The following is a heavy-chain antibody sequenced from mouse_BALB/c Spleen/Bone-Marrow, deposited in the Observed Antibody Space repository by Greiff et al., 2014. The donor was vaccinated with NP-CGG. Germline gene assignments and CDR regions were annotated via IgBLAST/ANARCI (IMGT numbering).Heavy chain of an antibody. CDR2: IHPSDSDT. CDR1: GYSFTNYW. Sequence: QVQLQQSGAELVRPGASVKLSCKASGYSFTNYWMNWVKQRPGQGLEWIGMIHPSDSDTRLNQKFKDKATLTVDKSSSTAYMQLSSPTSEDSAVYYCARFGNYEGFAYWGQGTLVTVSA. V-gene: IGHV1-74*01. D-gene: IGHD2-1*01. CDR3: ARFGNYEGFAY. J-gene: IGHJ3*01.